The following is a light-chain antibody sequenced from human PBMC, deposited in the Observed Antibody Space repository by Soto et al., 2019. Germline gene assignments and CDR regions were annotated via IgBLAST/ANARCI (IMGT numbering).Light chain of an antibody. CDR2: KSS. CDR1: QDVDKW. J-gene: IGKJ1*01. Sequence: IVMSQSPSSLSASVGDTVTITCRASQDVDKWLAWYQQKPGKAPELLIYKSSTLNGGVPSRFSAIGSGTEYSLTISGLQPDDVATYYYKQYSSYWTFGQGTKV. V-gene: IGKV1-5*03. CDR3: KQYSSYWT.